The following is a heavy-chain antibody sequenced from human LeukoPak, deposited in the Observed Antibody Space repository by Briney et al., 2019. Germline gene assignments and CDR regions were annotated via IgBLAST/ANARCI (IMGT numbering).Heavy chain of an antibody. Sequence: SETLSLTCGVYGGSFSGYYWSWIRQPPGKGLEWIGEINHSGSTNYNPSLKSRVTISVDTSKNQFSLKLSSVTAADTAVYYCARGVGDYVWGSYRQYYFDYWGQGTLVTVSS. D-gene: IGHD3-16*02. CDR1: GGSFSGYY. CDR2: INHSGST. J-gene: IGHJ4*02. CDR3: ARGVGDYVWGSYRQYYFDY. V-gene: IGHV4-34*01.